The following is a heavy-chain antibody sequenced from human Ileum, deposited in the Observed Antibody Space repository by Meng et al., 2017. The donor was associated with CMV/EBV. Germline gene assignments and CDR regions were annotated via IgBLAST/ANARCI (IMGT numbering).Heavy chain of an antibody. D-gene: IGHD1-7*01. CDR1: GYTFPGYY. Sequence: KVSCKASGYTFPGYYMDWVRQAPGQGLEWMGRINPDTGGTNYAQKFQGRVTMTRDTSISTAYMELSRLTSDDTAVYFCMTVTGNYPYWGQGALVTVSS. J-gene: IGHJ4*02. CDR2: INPDTGGT. V-gene: IGHV1-2*06. CDR3: MTVTGNYPY.